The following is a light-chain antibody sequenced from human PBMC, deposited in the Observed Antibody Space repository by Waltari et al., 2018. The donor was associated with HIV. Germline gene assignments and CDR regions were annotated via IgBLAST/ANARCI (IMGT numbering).Light chain of an antibody. V-gene: IGLV1-44*01. CDR2: GKN. CDR1: TSNIGRNT. J-gene: IGLJ2*01. Sequence: QSVLTQPPSASGTPEQRVTISCSGSTSNIGRNTVSWFQQFPGTAPKVLIYGKNQRPSGVPDRFSGSKSGTSASLAISGLQSEDEADYYCAPWDDSLNGPVFGGGTKLTVV. CDR3: APWDDSLNGPV.